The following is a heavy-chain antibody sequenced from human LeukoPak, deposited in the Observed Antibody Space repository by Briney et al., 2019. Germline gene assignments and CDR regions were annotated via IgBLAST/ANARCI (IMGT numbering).Heavy chain of an antibody. CDR1: GFTFSKNW. Sequence: GGSLRLSCAVSGFTFSKNWMSWVRQAPGKGLEWVANIKQDGSEKQYVDSVKGRFAISRDNAKKSLYLQINTLRAEDTAVYYCVRGPHIAAASYWGQGTLVTVSS. CDR3: VRGPHIAAASY. J-gene: IGHJ4*02. CDR2: IKQDGSEK. D-gene: IGHD6-25*01. V-gene: IGHV3-7*03.